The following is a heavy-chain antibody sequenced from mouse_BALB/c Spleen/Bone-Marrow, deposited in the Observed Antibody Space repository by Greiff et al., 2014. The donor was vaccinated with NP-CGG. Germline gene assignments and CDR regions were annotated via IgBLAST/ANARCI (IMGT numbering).Heavy chain of an antibody. D-gene: IGHD2-4*01. Sequence: QVQLQQSGLELVKPGASVRISCKASGYTFTNFYIHWVKQRPGQGLEWIGWIYPGDFNTKFNEKFKDKATLTADKSSSTAYMQLSSLTSEDSAVYFCARKSQRAYDSMTYWGPGTSVTVSS. CDR2: IYPGDFNT. V-gene: IGHV1S56*01. J-gene: IGHJ4*01. CDR3: ARKSQRAYDSMTY. CDR1: GYTFTNFY.